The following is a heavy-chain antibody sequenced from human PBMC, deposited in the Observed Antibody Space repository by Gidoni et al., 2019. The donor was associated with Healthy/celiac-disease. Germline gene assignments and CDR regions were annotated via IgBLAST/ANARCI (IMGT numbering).Heavy chain of an antibody. CDR2: INPSGGST. CDR1: GYTFTSYY. V-gene: IGHV1-46*01. J-gene: IGHJ3*02. CDR3: ARDYYDSSGYYWGPHDAFDI. D-gene: IGHD3-22*01. Sequence: QVQLVQSGAEVKKPGASVKVSCKASGYTFTSYYMHWVRQAPGQGLEWMGIINPSGGSTSYAQKFQGRVTMTRDTSTSTVYMELSSLRSEDTAVYYCARDYYDSSGYYWGPHDAFDIWGQGTMVTVSS.